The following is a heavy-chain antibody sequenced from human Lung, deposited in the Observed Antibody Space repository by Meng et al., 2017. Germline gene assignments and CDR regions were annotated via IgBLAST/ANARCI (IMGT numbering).Heavy chain of an antibody. CDR3: ARGPTTMAHDFDY. J-gene: IGHJ4*02. CDR2: INHSGST. Sequence: QLQQWGAGCLKPSGTRSLTCVVSGGSFSDYYWSWIRQPPGKGLEWIGEINHSGSTNYNPSLESRATISVDTSQNNLSLKLSSVTAADSAVYYCARGPTTMAHDFDYWGQGTLVTVSS. D-gene: IGHD4-11*01. CDR1: GGSFSDYY. V-gene: IGHV4-34*01.